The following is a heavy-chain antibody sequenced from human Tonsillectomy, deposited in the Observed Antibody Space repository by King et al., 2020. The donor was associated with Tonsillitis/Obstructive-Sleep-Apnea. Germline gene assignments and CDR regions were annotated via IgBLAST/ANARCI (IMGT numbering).Heavy chain of an antibody. CDR1: GGSISSYY. CDR2: IYYSGST. Sequence: QLQESGPGLVKPSETLSLTCTVSGGSISSYYWSWIRQPPGKGLEWIGYIYYSGSTNYNPSLKSRVTISVDTSKNQFSLKLSSVTAADTAVYYCARGLRGGPDYYFDYWGQGTLVTVSS. J-gene: IGHJ4*02. CDR3: ARGLRGGPDYYFDY. D-gene: IGHD5-12*01. V-gene: IGHV4-59*01.